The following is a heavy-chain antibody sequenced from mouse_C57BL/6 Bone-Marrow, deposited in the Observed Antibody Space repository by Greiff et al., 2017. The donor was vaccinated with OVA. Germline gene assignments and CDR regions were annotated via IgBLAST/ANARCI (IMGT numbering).Heavy chain of an antibody. V-gene: IGHV1-50*01. CDR3: ARYFDV. J-gene: IGHJ1*03. CDR2: IDPSDSYT. CDR1: GYTFTSYW. Sequence: QVQLQQPGAELVKPGASVKLSCKASGYTFTSYWMQWVKQRPGQGLEWIGEIDPSDSYTNYNQKFKGKATLTVDTSSSTAYMQLSSLTSEDSAVYYCARYFDVWGTGTTGTGSS.